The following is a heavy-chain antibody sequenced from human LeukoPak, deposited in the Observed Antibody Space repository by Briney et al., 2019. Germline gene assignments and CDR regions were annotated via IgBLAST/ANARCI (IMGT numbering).Heavy chain of an antibody. Sequence: PGGSLRLSCAASGFTFSSYSKNWVRQAPGKGLEWVSSISSSGSYIYYADSVKGRFTISRDNAKNSLYLQMNSLRAEDTAVYYCARDSSSELDFDYWGQGTLVTVSS. V-gene: IGHV3-21*01. CDR1: GFTFSSYS. J-gene: IGHJ4*02. CDR3: ARDSSSELDFDY. CDR2: ISSSGSYI. D-gene: IGHD3-22*01.